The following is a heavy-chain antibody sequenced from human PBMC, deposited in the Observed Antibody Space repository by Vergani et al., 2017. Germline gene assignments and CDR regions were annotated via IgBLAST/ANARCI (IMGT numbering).Heavy chain of an antibody. CDR3: ARDGTYYYGSVSFYLFDY. V-gene: IGHV1-18*04. J-gene: IGHJ4*02. CDR2: IRADTGDT. Sequence: QVQLVQSGPEVKRPGASVKVSCKTSGYTFFNYGVNWIRRAPGQGFEWLGWIRADTGDTKYSEMLQDRVTLTTDSSTNTAYMELRSLKSDDTAVYYCARDGTYYYGSVSFYLFDYWGQGTLVTVSS. CDR1: GYTFFNYG. D-gene: IGHD3-10*01.